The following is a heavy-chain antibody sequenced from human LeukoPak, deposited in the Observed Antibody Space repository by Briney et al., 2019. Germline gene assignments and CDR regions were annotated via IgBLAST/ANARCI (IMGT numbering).Heavy chain of an antibody. J-gene: IGHJ4*02. CDR3: ARDVWPGRMVRGVFDY. Sequence: ASVKVSCKASGYTFTSYAMHWVRQAPGQRLEWMGWINAGNGNTKYSQKFQGRVTITRDTSASTAYMELSSLRSEDTAVYYCARDVWPGRMVRGVFDYWGQGTLVTVSS. D-gene: IGHD3-10*01. V-gene: IGHV1-3*01. CDR1: GYTFTSYA. CDR2: INAGNGNT.